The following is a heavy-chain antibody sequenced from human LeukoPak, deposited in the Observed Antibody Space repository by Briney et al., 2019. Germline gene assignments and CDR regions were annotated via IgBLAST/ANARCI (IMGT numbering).Heavy chain of an antibody. V-gene: IGHV3-74*01. Sequence: PGGSLRLSCAASGFTLSSYWMPWVRQAPGKGLVWVSRINSDGRSTRKVDSVEGRFAISRDNSKNTLYLQMSSLRAEDTAVYYCARGNGHSFDYWGQGTLVTVSS. J-gene: IGHJ4*02. D-gene: IGHD1-26*01. CDR2: INSDGRST. CDR1: GFTLSSYW. CDR3: ARGNGHSFDY.